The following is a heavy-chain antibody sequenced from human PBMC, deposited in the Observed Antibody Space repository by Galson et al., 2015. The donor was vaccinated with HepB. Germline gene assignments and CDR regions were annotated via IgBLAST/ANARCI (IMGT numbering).Heavy chain of an antibody. CDR2: INPSGGST. J-gene: IGHJ6*03. CDR3: ARDNESRNYYYYMDV. CDR1: GYTFTSYY. Sequence: SVKVSCKASGYTFTSYYMHWVRQAPGQGLEWMGIINPSGGSTSYAQKFQGRVTMTRDTSTSTVYMELSSLRSEDTAVYYCARDNESRNYYYYMDVWGKGTTVTVSS. V-gene: IGHV1-46*01. D-gene: IGHD1-1*01.